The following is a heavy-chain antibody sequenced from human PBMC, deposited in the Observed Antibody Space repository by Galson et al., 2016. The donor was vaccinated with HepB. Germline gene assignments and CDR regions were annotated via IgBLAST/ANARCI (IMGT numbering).Heavy chain of an antibody. CDR2: TKNKANSYTQ. D-gene: IGHD3-10*01. CDR1: GFIFSDHY. CDR3: AVWFGGRSNS. J-gene: IGHJ5*02. Sequence: SLRLSCAASGFIFSDHYVEWVRPAPGKGLEWVGRTKNKANSYTQEYAASVEGRFTISRDDSKNSPYLQMNSLEIEDTAVYYCAVWFGGRSNSWGQGTLVTVSS. V-gene: IGHV3-72*01.